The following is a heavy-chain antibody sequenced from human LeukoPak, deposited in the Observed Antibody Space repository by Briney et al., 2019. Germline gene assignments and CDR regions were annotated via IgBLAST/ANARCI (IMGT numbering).Heavy chain of an antibody. Sequence: GGSLRLSCSASGFTFYTACMNWVRQAPGKGLGWVARIRSETYGGTTEYTAPVKGRFTISRDDSRNTLYPQMDSLKTEDTAVYYCTTALGGYFSGGSCYTGLYNCFDPWGQGTLVTVSS. CDR2: IRSETYGGTT. J-gene: IGHJ5*02. D-gene: IGHD2-15*01. CDR1: GFTFYTAC. V-gene: IGHV3-15*01. CDR3: TTALGGYFSGGSCYTGLYNCFDP.